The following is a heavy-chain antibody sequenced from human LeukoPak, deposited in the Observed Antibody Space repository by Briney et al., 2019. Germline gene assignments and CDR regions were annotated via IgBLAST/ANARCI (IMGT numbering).Heavy chain of an antibody. CDR2: IWYDGSNK. Sequence: GGSLRLSCAASGFTFSSYGTHWVRQAPGKGLEWVAVIWYDGSNKYYADSVKGRLTISRDNSKNTLYLQMNSLRAEDTAVYYCARRHKVITMVRGVLTYYYYGMDVWGKGTTVTVSS. CDR1: GFTFSSYG. V-gene: IGHV3-33*01. D-gene: IGHD3-10*01. J-gene: IGHJ6*04. CDR3: ARRHKVITMVRGVLTYYYYGMDV.